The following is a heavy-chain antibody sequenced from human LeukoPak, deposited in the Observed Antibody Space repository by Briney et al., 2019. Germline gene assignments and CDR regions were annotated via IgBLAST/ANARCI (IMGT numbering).Heavy chain of an antibody. Sequence: GESLQISCQGSGYSFTSYWIGWVRQLPGKGLEWMGIIYPGDSDTRYSPSFQGQVTISADKSISTAYLQWSSLKASDTAMYYCARRGRYYYDTSGYQNYFDYWGQGTLVTVSS. CDR3: ARRGRYYYDTSGYQNYFDY. V-gene: IGHV5-51*01. D-gene: IGHD3-22*01. J-gene: IGHJ4*02. CDR1: GYSFTSYW. CDR2: IYPGDSDT.